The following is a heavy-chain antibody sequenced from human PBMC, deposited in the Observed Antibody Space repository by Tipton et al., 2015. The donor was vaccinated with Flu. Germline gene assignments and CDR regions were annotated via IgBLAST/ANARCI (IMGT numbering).Heavy chain of an antibody. D-gene: IGHD4-11*01. Sequence: SLRLSCAASGFTLSNYWMTWVRQAPGKGLEWVANINQDGSQKHYVDSVKGRFTISRDNPVNSVYLQMNSLRAEDTAVYYCARDRNSKESWFDPWGQGTLVTVSS. J-gene: IGHJ5*02. CDR3: ARDRNSKESWFDP. CDR1: GFTLSNYW. V-gene: IGHV3-7*03. CDR2: INQDGSQK.